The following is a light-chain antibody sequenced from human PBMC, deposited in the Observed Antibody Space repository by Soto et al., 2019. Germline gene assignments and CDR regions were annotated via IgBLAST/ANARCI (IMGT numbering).Light chain of an antibody. Sequence: DIQMTQSPSTLSASVGDRVTITCRASQSISIWLAWYQQKPGKAPKLLIYKASSLESGVPPRFSGSGSGTEFTLTISSLQPDDFASYYCQQYNSYPTFGGGTKVEIK. J-gene: IGKJ4*01. V-gene: IGKV1-5*03. CDR1: QSISIW. CDR3: QQYNSYPT. CDR2: KAS.